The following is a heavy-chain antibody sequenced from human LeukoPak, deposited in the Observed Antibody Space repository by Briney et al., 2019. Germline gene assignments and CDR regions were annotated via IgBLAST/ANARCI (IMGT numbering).Heavy chain of an antibody. CDR3: ATEKDDSSGYYYFDY. V-gene: IGHV1-24*01. J-gene: IGHJ4*02. D-gene: IGHD3-22*01. Sequence: ASVKVSCKVSGYTLTELSMHWVRQAPGKGLDWMGGFDPEDGEIIYAQKFQDRVTMTEDTSTDTAYMELSSLRSDDTAVYYCATEKDDSSGYYYFDYWAREPWSPSPQ. CDR1: GYTLTELS. CDR2: FDPEDGEI.